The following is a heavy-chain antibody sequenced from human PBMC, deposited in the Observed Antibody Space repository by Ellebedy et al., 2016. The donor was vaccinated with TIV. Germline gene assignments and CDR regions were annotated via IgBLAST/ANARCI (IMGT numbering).Heavy chain of an antibody. Sequence: GGSLRLSXVASGFTSRSHGIYWVRQAPGKGLEWVAVISSDGSNKYYAASVKGRFTISRDNSKNTLYLQMNSLRTDDMAVYYCARGGSSGSSDYWGQGTLVTVSS. V-gene: IGHV3-30*03. CDR1: GFTSRSHG. D-gene: IGHD3-10*01. J-gene: IGHJ4*02. CDR2: ISSDGSNK. CDR3: ARGGSSGSSDY.